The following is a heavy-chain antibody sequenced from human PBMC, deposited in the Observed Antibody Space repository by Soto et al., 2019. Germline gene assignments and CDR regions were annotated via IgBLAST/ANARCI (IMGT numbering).Heavy chain of an antibody. V-gene: IGHV3-30*18. CDR3: AKNKQRHGDYVYYFDY. CDR2: ISFDGNYK. J-gene: IGHJ4*02. D-gene: IGHD4-17*01. CDR1: GFIFSGYG. Sequence: QRLSCAASGFIFSGYGMHWVRQAPGKGLEWVAVISFDGNYKYYADSVKGRFTISRNNSKKTLYLQMNSLRVEDKAVYYCAKNKQRHGDYVYYFDYWGQGTLVTVSS.